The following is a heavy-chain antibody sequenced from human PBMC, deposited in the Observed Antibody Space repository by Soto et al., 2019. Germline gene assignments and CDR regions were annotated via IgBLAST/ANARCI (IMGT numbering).Heavy chain of an antibody. V-gene: IGHV4-38-2*02. CDR2: IYHSGST. CDR1: GYSISSGYY. J-gene: IGHJ4*02. CDR3: ARDSRNYDFWSGYYTWWGKPGFDY. Sequence: SETLSLTCAVSGYSISSGYYWGWIRQPPGKGLEWVGSIYHSGSTYYNPSLKSRVTISVDTSKNQFSLKLSSVTAADTAVYYCARDSRNYDFWSGYYTWWGKPGFDYWGQGTLVTVSS. D-gene: IGHD3-3*01.